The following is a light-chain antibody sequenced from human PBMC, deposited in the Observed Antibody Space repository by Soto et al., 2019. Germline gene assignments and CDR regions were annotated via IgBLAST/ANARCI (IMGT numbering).Light chain of an antibody. J-gene: IGLJ2*01. Sequence: QSVLPQPPSASGTPGQRVTISCSGSSYNIGSNYVYWYHQLPGTAPNLLIYRNNQRPSGVPDRFSGSKSGTSASLAISGLRSEDEADYYCAAWDDSLSGVVFGGGTKLTVL. CDR1: SYNIGSNY. CDR3: AAWDDSLSGVV. V-gene: IGLV1-47*01. CDR2: RNN.